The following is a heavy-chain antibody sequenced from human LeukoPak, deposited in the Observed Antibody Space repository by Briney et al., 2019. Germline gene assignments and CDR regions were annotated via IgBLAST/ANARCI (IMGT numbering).Heavy chain of an antibody. V-gene: IGHV3-21*01. CDR2: ISSSSSYI. CDR1: GFTFSSYA. Sequence: GGSLRLSCAASGFTFSSYAMHWVRQAPGKGLEWVSSISSSSSYIYYADSVKGRFTISRDNAKNSLYLQMNSLRAEDTAVYYCARSPGTDYFDYWGQGTLVTVSS. D-gene: IGHD1-1*01. J-gene: IGHJ4*02. CDR3: ARSPGTDYFDY.